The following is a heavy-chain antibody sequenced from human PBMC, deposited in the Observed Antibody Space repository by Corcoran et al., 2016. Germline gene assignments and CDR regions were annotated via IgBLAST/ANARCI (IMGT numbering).Heavy chain of an antibody. CDR2: GHYTGST. Sequence: QVQLPESGPGLVKPPETLSLTCTVSGDSITSEYWSWIRQPPGKGLEWIGYGHYTGSTNYNPSLKSRVTISVDKSRNQFSLTLTSVTAADTALYYCARGGGAFGPWGQGTLVTVSS. CDR1: GDSITSEY. CDR3: ARGGGAFGP. V-gene: IGHV4-59*01. D-gene: IGHD3-16*01. J-gene: IGHJ5*02.